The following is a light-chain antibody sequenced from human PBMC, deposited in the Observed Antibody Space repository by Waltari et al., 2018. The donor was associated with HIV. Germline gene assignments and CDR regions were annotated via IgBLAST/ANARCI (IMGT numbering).Light chain of an antibody. CDR3: AAFDDELDGVL. CDR2: NND. CDR1: NSNIGNNI. Sequence: QSVLTQAPSASGTPGQRVTLSCSGGNSNIGNNIVNWYQHLPGTAPKLLIQNNDQRPSGVPDRFSVSKSGTSASLAISGLQSEDEADYYCAAFDDELDGVLFGGGTKLTVL. J-gene: IGLJ2*01. V-gene: IGLV1-44*01.